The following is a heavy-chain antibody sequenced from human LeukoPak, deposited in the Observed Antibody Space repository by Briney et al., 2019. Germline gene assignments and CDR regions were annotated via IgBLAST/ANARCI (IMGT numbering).Heavy chain of an antibody. V-gene: IGHV4-39*01. D-gene: IGHD2-15*01. Sequence: SETLSLTCTVSGGSISSSSYYWGWIRQPPGKGLEWIGSIYYSGSTYYNPSLKSRVTISVDTSKNQFSLKLSSVTAADTAVYYCARLGGGQGAFDIWGQGTMVTVSS. J-gene: IGHJ3*02. CDR3: ARLGGGQGAFDI. CDR2: IYYSGST. CDR1: GGSISSSSYY.